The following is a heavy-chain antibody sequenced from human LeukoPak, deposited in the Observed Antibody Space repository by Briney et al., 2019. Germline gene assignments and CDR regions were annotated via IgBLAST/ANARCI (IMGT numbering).Heavy chain of an antibody. CDR1: GFSLSTSGMC. CDR3: ARIPTVTTGAYYFDS. J-gene: IGHJ4*02. D-gene: IGHD4-17*01. Sequence: SGPALVKPTQTLTLTCTFSGFSLSTSGMCVSWIRQPPGKALEWLARIDWDDDKYYSTSLKTRLTISQDTSKNQVVLTMTNMDPVDTATYYCARIPTVTTGAYYFDSWGQGNLVTVSS. CDR2: IDWDDDK. V-gene: IGHV2-70*11.